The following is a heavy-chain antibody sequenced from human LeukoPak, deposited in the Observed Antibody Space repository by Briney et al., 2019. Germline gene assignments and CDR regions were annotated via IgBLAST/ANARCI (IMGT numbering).Heavy chain of an antibody. J-gene: IGHJ4*02. CDR2: ISPYNGNT. V-gene: IGHV1-18*01. D-gene: IGHD3-10*01. CDR3: AREINGAFDY. Sequence: ASVKVSCKASGYTFLHYDFNWVRQAPGQGLEWVGWISPYNGNTKYTQRLQGRFTMTTDTSTTTAYLEMTGLTSDDTAVYYCAREINGAFDYWGQGTVVTVSS. CDR1: GYTFLHYD.